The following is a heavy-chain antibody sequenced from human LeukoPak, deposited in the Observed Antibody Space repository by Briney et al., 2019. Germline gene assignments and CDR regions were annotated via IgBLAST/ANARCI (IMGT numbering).Heavy chain of an antibody. J-gene: IGHJ6*02. V-gene: IGHV3-23*01. Sequence: GGSLRLSCAASGFTFSSYAMSWVRQAPGKGLEWVSAISGSGASTYYADSVRGRFTISRDNSKNTLYLHMSSLRAEDTAAYYCAKECSGGSCYSAGQSYYYGMDVWGQGTTVTISS. D-gene: IGHD2-15*01. CDR2: ISGSGAST. CDR1: GFTFSSYA. CDR3: AKECSGGSCYSAGQSYYYGMDV.